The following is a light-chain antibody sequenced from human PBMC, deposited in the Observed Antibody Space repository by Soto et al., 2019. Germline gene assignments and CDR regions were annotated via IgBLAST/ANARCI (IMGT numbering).Light chain of an antibody. CDR2: KAS. CDR3: QQYNSYSRP. V-gene: IGKV1-5*03. CDR1: QSISSW. J-gene: IGKJ1*01. Sequence: DIQMTQSPSTLSASVGDRVTITCRASQSISSWLAWYQQKPGKAPKLLIYKASSLESGVPSRFSGSGSGTAFTLTISSLQPDDFATYYCQQYNSYSRPFGQGTKVEIK.